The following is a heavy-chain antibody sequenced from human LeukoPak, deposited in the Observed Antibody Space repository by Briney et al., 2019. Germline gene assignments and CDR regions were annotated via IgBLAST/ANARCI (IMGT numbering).Heavy chain of an antibody. CDR1: GYSFATYW. Sequence: GESRNISCEAFGYSFATYWIGWVRQMPGKGLEWMGIIYPGDSDTRYTTSFQGQVTISADKSITTAYLQCSSLKASDTAMYYCARLIPGIAAAVDYWGQGTLITVSS. J-gene: IGHJ4*02. V-gene: IGHV5-51*01. CDR2: IYPGDSDT. D-gene: IGHD6-13*01. CDR3: ARLIPGIAAAVDY.